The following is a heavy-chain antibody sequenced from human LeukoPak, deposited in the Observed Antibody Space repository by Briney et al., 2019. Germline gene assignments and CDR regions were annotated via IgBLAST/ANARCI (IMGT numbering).Heavy chain of an antibody. CDR1: GGSFSGYY. V-gene: IGHV4-34*01. CDR2: INHSGST. CDR3: ARLRGYDFWSGYYRTDYYYGMDV. J-gene: IGHJ6*02. D-gene: IGHD3-3*01. Sequence: SETLSLTCAVYGGSFSGYYWSWIRQPPGKGLEWIGEINHSGSTNYNPSLKSRVTISVDTSKNQFSLKLSSVTAADTAVYYCARLRGYDFWSGYYRTDYYYGMDVWGQETTVTVSS.